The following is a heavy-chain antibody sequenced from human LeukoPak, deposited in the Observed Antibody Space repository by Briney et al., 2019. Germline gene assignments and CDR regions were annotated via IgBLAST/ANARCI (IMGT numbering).Heavy chain of an antibody. V-gene: IGHV3-21*01. CDR1: GFTFSSYS. CDR3: ARGSSWYGDVVYFDY. J-gene: IGHJ4*02. CDR2: ISSSSSYI. Sequence: GGSLRLSCAASGFTFSSYSMNWVRQAPGKGLEWVPSISSSSSYIYYADSVKGRFTISRDNAKNSLYLQMNSLRAEDTAVYYCARGSSWYGDVVYFDYWGQGTLVTVSS. D-gene: IGHD6-13*01.